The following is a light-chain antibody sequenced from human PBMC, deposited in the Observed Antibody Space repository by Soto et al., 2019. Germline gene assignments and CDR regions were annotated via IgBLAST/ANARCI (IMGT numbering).Light chain of an antibody. CDR1: QSVSSSY. CDR3: QQYNNWPLK. CDR2: GAS. J-gene: IGKJ1*01. Sequence: DIVMTQSPATLSVSPGERATLSCRASQSVSSSYLAWYQQKPGQAPRLLIYGASTRATGIPARFSGSGSGTEFTLTISSLQSEDFAVYYCQQYNNWPLKFGQGTKVDIK. V-gene: IGKV3D-15*01.